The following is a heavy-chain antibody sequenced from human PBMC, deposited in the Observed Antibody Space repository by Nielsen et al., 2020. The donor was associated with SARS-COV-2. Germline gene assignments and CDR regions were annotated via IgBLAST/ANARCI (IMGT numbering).Heavy chain of an antibody. CDR1: GFTFSSTW. Sequence: GGSLRLSCSASGFTFSSTWMDWVRQALGQGLVWVSRINPSGSGTAYADSVKGRFAVSRDNAGNTVVLQIHSLRVEDTAVYYCAGGADFWSGTQRYYMDVWGKGTTVTVSS. V-gene: IGHV3-74*01. CDR3: AGGADFWSGTQRYYMDV. CDR2: INPSGSGT. J-gene: IGHJ6*03. D-gene: IGHD3-3*01.